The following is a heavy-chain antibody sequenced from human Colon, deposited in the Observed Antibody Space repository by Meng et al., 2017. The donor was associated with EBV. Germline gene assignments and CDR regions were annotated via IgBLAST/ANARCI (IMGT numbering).Heavy chain of an antibody. D-gene: IGHD4-17*01. CDR3: ASLYGDTSVWYLDL. J-gene: IGHJ2*01. CDR2: IYYSGST. CDR1: GGSISIGNHC. V-gene: IGHV4-31*03. Sequence: QVQRQEAGRGLVKPSQTLSRTCTVAGGSISIGNHCWSWSRQHPGKGLEYIGYIYYSGSTYYNPSLKSRVIISVDTSKNQFSLRLNSVTAADTAVYYCASLYGDTSVWYLDLWGRGTLVTVSS.